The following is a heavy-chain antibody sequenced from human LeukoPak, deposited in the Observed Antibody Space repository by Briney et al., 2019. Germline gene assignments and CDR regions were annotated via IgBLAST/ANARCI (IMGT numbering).Heavy chain of an antibody. Sequence: GGSLRLSCAASGFTFSSYWMSWVRQAPGKGLEWVANIKQDGSDKYYVDAVKGRFTISRDNAKNSLYLQMNSLRAEDTAIYYCARKPVVGSYFDYWGQGTPVTVSS. V-gene: IGHV3-7*03. D-gene: IGHD4-23*01. CDR2: IKQDGSDK. CDR1: GFTFSSYW. J-gene: IGHJ4*02. CDR3: ARKPVVGSYFDY.